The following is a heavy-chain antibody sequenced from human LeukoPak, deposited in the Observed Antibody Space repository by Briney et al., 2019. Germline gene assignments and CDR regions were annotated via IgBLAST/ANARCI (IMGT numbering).Heavy chain of an antibody. V-gene: IGHV4-59*01. CDR1: GASFEHYF. CDR2: VYYSGST. J-gene: IGHJ4*02. Sequence: SETLSLTCTVSGASFEHYFWSWIRQPPGRGLEWIRYVYYSGSTDYSPSLKSRLTISADTSKNQFSLKLNSVTAADTAVYYCASHRRSHGSEYWGQGALVTVSS. CDR3: ASHRRSHGSEY. D-gene: IGHD3-10*01.